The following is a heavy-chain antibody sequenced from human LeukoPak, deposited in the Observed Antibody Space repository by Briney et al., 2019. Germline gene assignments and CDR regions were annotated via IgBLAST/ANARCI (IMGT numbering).Heavy chain of an antibody. D-gene: IGHD5-18*01. V-gene: IGHV1-69*01. J-gene: IGHJ4*02. CDR3: ARVGYSYGYFNFDY. CDR2: IIPIFGTA. Sequence: SVKVSCKASGGTFSSYAISWVRQAPGQGLEWMGGIIPIFGTANYAQKFQGRVTITADESTSTAYMELSSLRSEGTAVYYCARVGYSYGYFNFDYWGQGTLVTVSS. CDR1: GGTFSSYA.